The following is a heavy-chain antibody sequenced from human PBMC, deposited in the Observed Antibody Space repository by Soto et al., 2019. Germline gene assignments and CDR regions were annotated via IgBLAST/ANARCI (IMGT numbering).Heavy chain of an antibody. CDR2: IYYSGST. Sequence: TLSLTCTVSGCSISSYYWSWIRQPPGKGLEWIGYIYYSGSTNYNPSLKSRVTISVDTSKNQLSLKLSSVTAADTAVYYCARAHSSGWYYFDYWGQGTLVTVSS. D-gene: IGHD6-19*01. CDR3: ARAHSSGWYYFDY. CDR1: GCSISSYY. J-gene: IGHJ4*02. V-gene: IGHV4-59*01.